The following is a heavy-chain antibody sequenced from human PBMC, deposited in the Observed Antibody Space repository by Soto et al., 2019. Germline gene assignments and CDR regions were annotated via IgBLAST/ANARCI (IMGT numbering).Heavy chain of an antibody. V-gene: IGHV3-30*04. Sequence: PGGALRPSFAGPGFRPGGYEMHRGRPAPGKGLEWVTFTSYDGSINCYADSVKGRFTMSRDNSKNLLYLQMNSLRTEDTAVYYCVRRSTVSYYAVDVWGQGTTVTVSS. D-gene: IGHD4-17*01. J-gene: IGHJ6*02. CDR1: GFRPGGYE. CDR2: TSYDGSIN. CDR3: VRRSTVSYYAVDV.